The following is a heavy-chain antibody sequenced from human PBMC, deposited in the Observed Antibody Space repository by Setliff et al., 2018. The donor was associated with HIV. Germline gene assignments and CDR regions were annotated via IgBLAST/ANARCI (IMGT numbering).Heavy chain of an antibody. J-gene: IGHJ5*02. D-gene: IGHD2-2*01. CDR2: IYNSVTT. Sequence: PSETLSLTCIVSGASISSNTWSWIRQAPGKGLQWIGFIYNSVTTNYNPSLKSRVTISLDTSKNQLSLKLTSVTAADTAVYYCARGGTSSNWFGPWGQGTQVTVSS. CDR1: GASISSNT. V-gene: IGHV4-59*01. CDR3: ARGGTSSNWFGP.